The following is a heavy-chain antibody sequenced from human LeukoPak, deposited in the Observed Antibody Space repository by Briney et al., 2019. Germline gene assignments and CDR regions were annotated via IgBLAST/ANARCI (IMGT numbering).Heavy chain of an antibody. V-gene: IGHV4-34*01. CDR3: ARVGADGSGFLFDY. CDR2: INHSGST. CDR1: GGSFSGYY. Sequence: SETLSPTRAVYGGSFSGYYWSWIRQPPGKGLEWIGEINHSGSTNYNPSLKSRVTISVDTSKNQFSLKLSSVTAADTAVYYCARVGADGSGFLFDYWGQGTLRSVSS. D-gene: IGHD3-10*01. J-gene: IGHJ4*02.